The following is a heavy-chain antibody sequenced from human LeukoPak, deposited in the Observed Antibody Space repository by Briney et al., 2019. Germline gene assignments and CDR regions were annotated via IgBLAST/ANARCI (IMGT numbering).Heavy chain of an antibody. D-gene: IGHD6-6*01. Sequence: PGGSLRLSCAASGFTFSSYSMNWVRQAPGKGLEWVSYISSDTSTIYYADSVKGRFTISRDNAKNSLFLQMNSLRAEDTAVYYCARQYTSSSFIFDYWGQGTLVTVSS. CDR1: GFTFSSYS. CDR3: ARQYTSSSFIFDY. V-gene: IGHV3-48*01. J-gene: IGHJ4*02. CDR2: ISSDTSTI.